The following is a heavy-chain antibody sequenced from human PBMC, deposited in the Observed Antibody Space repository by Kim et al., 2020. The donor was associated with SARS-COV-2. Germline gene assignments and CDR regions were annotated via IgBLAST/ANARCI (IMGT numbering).Heavy chain of an antibody. J-gene: IGHJ3*02. V-gene: IGHV3-23*01. CDR3: ARGTTIDN. CDR2: GSNT. D-gene: IGHD1-1*01. Sequence: GSNTHYPDSLKGRFTISRDNSKNTLYLQMTGLRAEDTAMYYCARGTTIDNWGQGTMVTVSS.